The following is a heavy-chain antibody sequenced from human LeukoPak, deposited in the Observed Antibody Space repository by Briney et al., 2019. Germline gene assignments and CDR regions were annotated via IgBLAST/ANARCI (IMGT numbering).Heavy chain of an antibody. J-gene: IGHJ2*01. Sequence: PSETLSLTCTVSGGSISGNSYYWAWIRQPPGKGLELIGSIYYSGSTFYNPSLKSRVTLSVGTSKNQFSLKLSSVTAADTAVYYCARSYYDGSLPRYFDLWGRGTLVTVSS. CDR3: ARSYYDGSLPRYFDL. V-gene: IGHV4-39*01. CDR2: IYYSGST. D-gene: IGHD3-22*01. CDR1: GGSISGNSYY.